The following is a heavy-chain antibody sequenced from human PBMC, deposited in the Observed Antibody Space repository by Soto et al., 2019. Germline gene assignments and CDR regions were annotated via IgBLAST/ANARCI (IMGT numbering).Heavy chain of an antibody. CDR1: GGSINIGSYY. J-gene: IGHJ4*02. D-gene: IGHD2-15*01. CDR2: IHYNGDA. CDR3: ARLDKGGLLQDAGYFDT. V-gene: IGHV4-31*03. Sequence: PSETLSLTCTVSGGSINIGSYYWGWIRQYSGKGLEWIGHIHYNGDAYYSPSLKSRLTISVDTSKNQFSLKVNSVNAADTAVYYCARLDKGGLLQDAGYFDTWGQGALVTVSS.